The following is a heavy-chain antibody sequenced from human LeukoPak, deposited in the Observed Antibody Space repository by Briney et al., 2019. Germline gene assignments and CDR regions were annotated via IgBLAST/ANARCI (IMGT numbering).Heavy chain of an antibody. D-gene: IGHD2-15*01. J-gene: IGHJ4*02. CDR1: GFTFSRYA. V-gene: IGHV3-23*01. Sequence: PGGSLRLSCAASGFTFSRYAMHWVRQAPGKGLEWVSTISGDGNDTYYADSVKGRFTIFRDTSKHTLSLQMNSLTAEDTAVYYWSKNEMSPEPFYCGGASCYFDYWGQGVLVTVSS. CDR2: ISGDGNDT. CDR3: SKNEMSPEPFYCGGASCYFDY.